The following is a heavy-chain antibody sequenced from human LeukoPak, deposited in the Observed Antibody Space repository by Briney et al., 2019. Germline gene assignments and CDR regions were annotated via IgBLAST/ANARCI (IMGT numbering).Heavy chain of an antibody. D-gene: IGHD2-2*01. J-gene: IGHJ4*02. V-gene: IGHV3-15*01. CDR3: TTPEVYCSSTSCYYDY. Sequence: WLRQAPGKGLEWVGRIKSKTDGGTTDYAAPVKGRFTISRDDSKNTLYLQMNSLKTEDTAVYYCTTPEVYCSSTSCYYDYWGQGTLVTVSS. CDR2: IKSKTDGGTT.